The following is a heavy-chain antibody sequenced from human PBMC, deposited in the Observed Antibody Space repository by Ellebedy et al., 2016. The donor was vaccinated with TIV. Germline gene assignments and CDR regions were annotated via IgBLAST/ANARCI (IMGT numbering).Heavy chain of an antibody. CDR1: GYTFTSYD. V-gene: IGHV1-8*03. J-gene: IGHJ3*02. Sequence: AASVKVSCKASGYTFTSYDINWVRQATGQGLEWMGWMNPNSGNTGYAQKFQGRVTITRNTSISTAYMELSSLRSEDTAVYYCARGKMDSTAPLWSDAFDIWGQGTMVTVSS. CDR2: MNPNSGNT. D-gene: IGHD3-3*01. CDR3: ARGKMDSTAPLWSDAFDI.